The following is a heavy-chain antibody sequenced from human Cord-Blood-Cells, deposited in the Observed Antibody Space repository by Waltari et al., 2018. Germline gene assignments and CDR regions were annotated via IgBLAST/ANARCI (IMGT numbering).Heavy chain of an antibody. CDR2: IIPIFGTA. CDR3: ATCPPSSTSCYYAGY. J-gene: IGHJ4*02. V-gene: IGHV1-69*06. D-gene: IGHD2-2*01. CDR1: GGTFSSYA. Sequence: QVQLVQSGAEVKKPGSSEKVSCKASGGTFSSYAISCVRQAPGQGLEWMGGIIPIFGTANYAQKFQGRVTITADKSTSTAYMELSSLRSEDTAVYYCATCPPSSTSCYYAGYWGQGTLVTVSS.